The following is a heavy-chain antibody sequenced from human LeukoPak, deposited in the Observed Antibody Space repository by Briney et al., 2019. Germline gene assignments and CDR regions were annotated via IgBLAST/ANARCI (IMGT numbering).Heavy chain of an antibody. Sequence: GGSLRLSCAASGFTFSSYWMSWVRQAAGKGLEGVANIKQDGSEKYYVDSVKGRFTISRDNAKNSLYLQMNSLRAEDTAVYYCARDLGNWSPFDPWGQGTLVTVSS. V-gene: IGHV3-7*01. CDR2: IKQDGSEK. J-gene: IGHJ5*02. CDR1: GFTFSSYW. D-gene: IGHD1-20*01. CDR3: ARDLGNWSPFDP.